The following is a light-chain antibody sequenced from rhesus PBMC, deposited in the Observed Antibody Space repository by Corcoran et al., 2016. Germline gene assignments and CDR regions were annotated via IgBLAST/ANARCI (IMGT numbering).Light chain of an antibody. CDR2: GAS. CDR3: QQSSNLYS. Sequence: ETVVTQSPATLSLSPGERATLSCRASQSVGSYLAWYQQKPGQAPRLLIYGASSRATGIPDRFSGSGSGTDFTLTISSLEPEDVGVYYCQQSSNLYSFGQVTKVEIK. V-gene: IGKV3-24*04. J-gene: IGKJ2*01. CDR1: QSVGSY.